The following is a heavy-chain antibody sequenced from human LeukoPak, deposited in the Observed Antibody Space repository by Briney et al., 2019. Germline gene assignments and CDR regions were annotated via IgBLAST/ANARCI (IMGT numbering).Heavy chain of an antibody. CDR1: EITLSNYG. V-gene: IGHV3-23*01. CDR3: AKRGVVIRVFLVGYHKEAYYFDS. J-gene: IGHJ4*02. CDR2: ISGSGGGT. Sequence: GGSLRLSCAVSEITLSNYGMSWVRQAPGKGLEWVAGISGSGGGTNYADSVKGRFTISRDNPKNTLYLQMNSLRAEDTAVYFCAKRGVVIRVFLVGYHKEAYYFDSWGQGALVTVSS. D-gene: IGHD3-10*01.